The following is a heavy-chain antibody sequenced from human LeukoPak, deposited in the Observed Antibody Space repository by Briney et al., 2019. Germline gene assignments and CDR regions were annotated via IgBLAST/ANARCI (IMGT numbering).Heavy chain of an antibody. J-gene: IGHJ4*02. CDR1: GFTFSSYA. CDR3: AKGWSKNYFDY. Sequence: GGSLRLSCAASGFTFSSYAMSWVRQAPGKGLEWVSGISGSGGSIYYADSVKGRFTISRDNSKSTLYLQMNSLRAEDTAVYYCAKGWSKNYFDYWGQGTLVTVSS. CDR2: ISGSGGSI. V-gene: IGHV3-23*01.